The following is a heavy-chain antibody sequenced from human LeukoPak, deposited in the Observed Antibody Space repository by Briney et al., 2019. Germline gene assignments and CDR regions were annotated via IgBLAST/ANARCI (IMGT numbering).Heavy chain of an antibody. CDR3: ARGRRELGYDFWSGYSSGDFDY. CDR2: MNPNSGNT. D-gene: IGHD3-3*01. J-gene: IGHJ4*02. V-gene: IGHV1-8*03. Sequence: GASVKVSCKASGYTFTSYDINWVRQATGQGLEWMGWMNPNSGNTGYAQKFQGRVTITRNTSISTAYMELSSLRSEDTAVYYCARGRRELGYDFWSGYSSGDFDYWGQGTLVTVSS. CDR1: GYTFTSYD.